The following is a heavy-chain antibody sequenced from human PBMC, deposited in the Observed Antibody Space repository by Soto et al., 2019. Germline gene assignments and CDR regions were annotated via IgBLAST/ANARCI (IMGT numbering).Heavy chain of an antibody. CDR3: ARYKSNYYYGMDV. CDR2: IYYSGIT. V-gene: IGHV4-59*01. CDR1: GGSISSYY. Sequence: PSETLSLTCTVSGGSISSYYWSWIRQPPGKGLEWIGYIYYSGITNYNPSLKSRVTISVDTSKNQFSLKLSSVTAADTAVYYCARYKSNYYYGMDVWGKGTTVTAPQ. D-gene: IGHD1-20*01. J-gene: IGHJ6*04.